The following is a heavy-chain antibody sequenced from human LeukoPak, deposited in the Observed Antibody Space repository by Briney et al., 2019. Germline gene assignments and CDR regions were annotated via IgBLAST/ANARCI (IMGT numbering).Heavy chain of an antibody. CDR1: GFTFSTYG. CDR2: IRIDGTKK. CDR3: GRRSDYDIFTGYYIGY. D-gene: IGHD3-9*01. J-gene: IGHJ4*02. V-gene: IGHV3-30*02. Sequence: PGGSLRLSCAASGFTFSTYGMHWVRQAPGKGLEWVAFIRIDGTKKYYADSVKGPFTISRENSKNTLYLHMNSLRTEDTAVYYCGRRSDYDIFTGYYIGYWGEGTLVTV.